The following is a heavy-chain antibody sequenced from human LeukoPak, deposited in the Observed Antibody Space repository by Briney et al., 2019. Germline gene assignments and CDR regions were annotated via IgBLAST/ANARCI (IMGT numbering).Heavy chain of an antibody. J-gene: IGHJ3*02. CDR1: GFTFSSYA. Sequence: GGSLRLSCAASGFTFSSYAMHWVRQAPGKGLEWVAVISYDGSNKYYADSVKGRFTISRDNSKNTLYLQMNSLRTEDTAMYYCAKGKDYYDSRGYYYTYAFDIWGQGTMVTVSS. CDR2: ISYDGSNK. D-gene: IGHD3-22*01. V-gene: IGHV3-30-3*01. CDR3: AKGKDYYDSRGYYYTYAFDI.